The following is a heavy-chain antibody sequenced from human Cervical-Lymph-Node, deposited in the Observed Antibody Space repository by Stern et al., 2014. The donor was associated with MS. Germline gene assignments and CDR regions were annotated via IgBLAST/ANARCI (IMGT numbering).Heavy chain of an antibody. CDR2: LIPILGLA. D-gene: IGHD2-15*01. Sequence: QDQLVQSGAEVKKPGSSVNVSCKASGGTFSSSYAITWMRQAPGQGLVWMGRLIPILGLAYYAQKFQGRVTITADTSTSTAYMGLSSLRSEDTAVYYCARGVVSNRAAATLHNLFDPWGQGTLVTVSS. J-gene: IGHJ5*02. V-gene: IGHV1-69*04. CDR3: ARGVVSNRAAATLHNLFDP. CDR1: GGTFSSSYA.